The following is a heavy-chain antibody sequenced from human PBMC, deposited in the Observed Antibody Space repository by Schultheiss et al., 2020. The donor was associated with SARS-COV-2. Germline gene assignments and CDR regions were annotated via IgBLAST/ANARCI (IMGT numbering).Heavy chain of an antibody. CDR2: INHSGST. Sequence: SETLSLTCAVYGGSFSGYYWSWIRQPPGKGLEWIGEINHSGSTNYNPSLKSLVTISVDTSKNQFSLKLSSVTAADTAVYYCARYRDQYGMDVWGQGTTVTVSS. D-gene: IGHD1-26*01. J-gene: IGHJ6*02. V-gene: IGHV4-34*09. CDR3: ARYRDQYGMDV. CDR1: GGSFSGYY.